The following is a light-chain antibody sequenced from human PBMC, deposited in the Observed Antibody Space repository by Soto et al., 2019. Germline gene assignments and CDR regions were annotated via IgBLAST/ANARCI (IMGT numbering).Light chain of an antibody. CDR3: QQRSNWPPIT. V-gene: IGKV3-11*01. J-gene: IGKJ5*01. CDR1: QSVSIY. Sequence: EVVLTQSPGTLSLSPGERATLSCRASQSVSIYLAWYQQKPGQAPRLLIHDASSRATGIPARFSGSGSGTDFTLTTSSLEPEDFAVYYCQQRSNWPPITFGQGTRLEIK. CDR2: DAS.